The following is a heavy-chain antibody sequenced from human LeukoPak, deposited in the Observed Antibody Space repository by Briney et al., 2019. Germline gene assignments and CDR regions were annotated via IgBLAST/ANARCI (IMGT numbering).Heavy chain of an antibody. J-gene: IGHJ4*02. V-gene: IGHV3-30*02. D-gene: IGHD2-21*02. CDR3: ARGPREAATAIDY. CDR1: RFTFSSYG. CDR2: IQYDGSHK. Sequence: PGGSLRLSCATSRFTFSSYGMHWVRQAPGKGLEWVAFIQYDGSHKYYADSVKGRFTISRDNSKNTLYLQMNSLRAEDTAVYYCARGPREAATAIDYWGQGTLVTVSS.